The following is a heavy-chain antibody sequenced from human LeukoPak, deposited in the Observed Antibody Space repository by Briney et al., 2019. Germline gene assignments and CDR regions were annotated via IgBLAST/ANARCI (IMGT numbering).Heavy chain of an antibody. J-gene: IGHJ4*02. CDR1: GFTFSSYG. V-gene: IGHV3-30*03. Sequence: GGSLRLSCVASGFTFSSYGMHWVRQAPGKGLEWVAVISYDGSNKYYADSVKGRFTISRDNSKNTLYLQMNSLRAEDTAVYYCATGLAKVQLESHDDYWGQGTLVTVSS. CDR2: ISYDGSNK. CDR3: ATGLAKVQLESHDDY. D-gene: IGHD1-1*01.